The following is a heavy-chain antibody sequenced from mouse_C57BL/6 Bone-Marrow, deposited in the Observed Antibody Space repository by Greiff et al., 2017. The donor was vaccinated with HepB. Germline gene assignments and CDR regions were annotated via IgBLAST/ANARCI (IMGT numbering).Heavy chain of an antibody. Sequence: QVQLQQPGAELVMPGASVKLSCKASGYTFTSYWMHWVKQRPGQGLEWIGEIDPSDSYTNYNQKFKGKSTLTVDKSSSTAYMQLSSLTSEDSAVYYCARNPGDYAMDYWGQGTSVTVSS. J-gene: IGHJ4*01. CDR1: GYTFTSYW. V-gene: IGHV1-69*01. CDR3: ARNPGDYAMDY. CDR2: IDPSDSYT.